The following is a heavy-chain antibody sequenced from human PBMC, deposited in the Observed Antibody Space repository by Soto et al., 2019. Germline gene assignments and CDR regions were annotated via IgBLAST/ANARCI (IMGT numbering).Heavy chain of an antibody. V-gene: IGHV3-48*02. CDR2: SSPRGDTI. CDR1: GFSLANYP. Sequence: GGSLRLSCVASGFSLANYPMNWVRQTPGKGLEWISYSSPRGDTIYYADSVEGRFTISRDNARNSLSLHMSSLRDEDSALYYCAKGPHTNVGWPYYFESWGQGGPVTVSS. CDR3: AKGPHTNVGWPYYFES. D-gene: IGHD6-19*01. J-gene: IGHJ4*02.